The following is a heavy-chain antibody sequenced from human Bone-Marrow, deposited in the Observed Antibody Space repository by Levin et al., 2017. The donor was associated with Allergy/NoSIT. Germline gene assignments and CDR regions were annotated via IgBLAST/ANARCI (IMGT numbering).Heavy chain of an antibody. D-gene: IGHD6-6*01. CDR1: GFTFSSYA. J-gene: IGHJ4*02. Sequence: GGSLRLSCAASGFTFSSYAMSWVRQAPGKGLEWVSAISGSGGSTYYADSVKGRFTISRDNSKNTLYLQMNSLRAEDTAVYYCAKVGGKRSSSSHFDYWGQGTLVTVSS. CDR2: ISGSGGST. V-gene: IGHV3-23*01. CDR3: AKVGGKRSSSSHFDY.